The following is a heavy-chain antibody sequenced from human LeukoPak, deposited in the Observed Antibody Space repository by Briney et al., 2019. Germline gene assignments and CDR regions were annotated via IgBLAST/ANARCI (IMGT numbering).Heavy chain of an antibody. CDR1: GFTFDDYG. J-gene: IGHJ6*02. Sequence: GGSLRLSCAASGFTFDDYGMSWVRHAPGKGLEWVSSIRGPGDTTYYADSVKGRFTISRDNSKNTLYLQMNSLRAEDTAVYYCAKYTAMVPPYYGMDVWGQGTTVTVSS. CDR3: AKYTAMVPPYYGMDV. V-gene: IGHV3-23*01. D-gene: IGHD5-18*01. CDR2: IRGPGDTT.